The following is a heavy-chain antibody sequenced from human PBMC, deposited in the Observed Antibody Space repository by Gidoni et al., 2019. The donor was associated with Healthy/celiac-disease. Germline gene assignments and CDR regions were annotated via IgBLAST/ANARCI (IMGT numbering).Heavy chain of an antibody. Sequence: QLQLQASGPGLVKPSETLSLTCTVSCASISRSSYYWGWIRQPPGKGLEWIGSIYYSGSPYYNPSLKSRVTISVDTSKNQFSLKLSSVTAADTAVYYCASGYYDILTGYYPWGQGTLVTVSS. CDR2: IYYSGSP. CDR1: CASISRSSYY. V-gene: IGHV4-39*01. J-gene: IGHJ5*02. D-gene: IGHD3-9*01. CDR3: ASGYYDILTGYYP.